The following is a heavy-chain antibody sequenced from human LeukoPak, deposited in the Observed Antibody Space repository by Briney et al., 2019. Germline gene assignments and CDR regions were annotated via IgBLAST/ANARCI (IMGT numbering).Heavy chain of an antibody. D-gene: IGHD4-17*01. Sequence: GGSLRLSCAASGFTFSSYAMNWVRQAPGKGLECVSSICGSGGRTYYADSVKGRFTISRDNSKNTLYLQMNSLRAEDTAEYYCAKDRDDYGDSDVFDMWGQGTMVTVS. CDR3: AKDRDDYGDSDVFDM. V-gene: IGHV3-23*01. J-gene: IGHJ3*02. CDR2: ICGSGGRT. CDR1: GFTFSSYA.